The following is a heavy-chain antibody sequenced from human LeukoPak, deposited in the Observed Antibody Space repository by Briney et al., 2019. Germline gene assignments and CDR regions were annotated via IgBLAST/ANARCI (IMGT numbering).Heavy chain of an antibody. CDR3: ASGRGYSYGSLFDY. D-gene: IGHD5-18*01. V-gene: IGHV4-4*07. Sequence: SETLSLTCTVSSGSTSNYYWSWIRQPAGKGLEWIGRIYTSGSTNYNPSLKSRVTISVDTSKNQFSLKLSSVTAADTAVYYCASGRGYSYGSLFDYWGQGTLVTVSS. CDR2: IYTSGST. J-gene: IGHJ4*02. CDR1: SGSTSNYY.